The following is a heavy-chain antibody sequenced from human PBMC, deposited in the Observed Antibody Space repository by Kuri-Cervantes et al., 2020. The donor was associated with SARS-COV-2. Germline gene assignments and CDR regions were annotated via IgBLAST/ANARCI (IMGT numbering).Heavy chain of an antibody. J-gene: IGHJ6*02. CDR1: GGSISSSSYY. Sequence: GSLRLSCTVSGGSISSSSYYWGWIRQPPGKGLEWIGSIYYSGNTYYNPSLKGRVTISVDTSKNQFSLKLSSVTAADTAVYYCARDLYYYDSSGPEGYYYYGMDVWGQGTTVTVSS. CDR2: IYYSGNT. D-gene: IGHD3-22*01. CDR3: ARDLYYYDSSGPEGYYYYGMDV. V-gene: IGHV4-39*02.